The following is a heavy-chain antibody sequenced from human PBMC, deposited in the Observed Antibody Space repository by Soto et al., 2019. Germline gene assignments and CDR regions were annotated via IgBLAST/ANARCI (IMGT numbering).Heavy chain of an antibody. CDR2: IYYSGST. J-gene: IGHJ3*02. CDR3: ARRPSPYSSSWYDAFDI. Sequence: QVQLQESGPGLVKPSETLSLTCTVSGGSISSYYWSWIRQPPGKGLEWIGYIYYSGSTNYNPSLTSRVTISVDTSKNQFSLKLSSVTAADTAVYYCARRPSPYSSSWYDAFDIWGQGTMVTVSS. CDR1: GGSISSYY. D-gene: IGHD6-13*01. V-gene: IGHV4-59*08.